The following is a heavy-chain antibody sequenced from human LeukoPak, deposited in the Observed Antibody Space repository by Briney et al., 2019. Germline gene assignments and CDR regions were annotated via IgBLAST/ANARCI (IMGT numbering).Heavy chain of an antibody. CDR3: AMVVWGSYFDY. J-gene: IGHJ4*02. CDR2: INHSGSV. D-gene: IGHD3-16*01. V-gene: IGHV4-34*01. Sequence: PSETLSLTCTVHGGSFSNYHWGWVRQPPGKGLEWIAEINHSGSVNYNPSLKSRVTISEDTSKSQSSLKQTSVTAADTAMYYCAMVVWGSYFDYWGQGTLVTVSS. CDR1: GGSFSNYH.